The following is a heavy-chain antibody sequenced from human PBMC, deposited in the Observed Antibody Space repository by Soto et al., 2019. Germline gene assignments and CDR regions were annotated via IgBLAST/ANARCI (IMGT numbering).Heavy chain of an antibody. V-gene: IGHV4-39*01. D-gene: IGHD6-13*01. J-gene: IGHJ6*02. Sequence: SETLSLTCTVSGGSISSSSYYWGWIRQPPGKGLEWIGSIYYSGSTYYNPSLKSRVTISVDTSKNQFSLKLSSVTAADTAVYYCARREGPIAAAGAYYYYGMDVWGQGTTVTSP. CDR2: IYYSGST. CDR3: ARREGPIAAAGAYYYYGMDV. CDR1: GGSISSSSYY.